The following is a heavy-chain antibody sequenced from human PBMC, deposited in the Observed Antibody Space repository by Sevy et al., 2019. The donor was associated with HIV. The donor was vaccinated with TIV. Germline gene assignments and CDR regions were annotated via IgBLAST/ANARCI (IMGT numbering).Heavy chain of an antibody. Sequence: GGSLRLSCVASGFTFRSYAMNWVRQAPGRGLEWVSAISGSGGSTYYADSVKGRFTISRDNSKNTLYLQMNSLRAEDTAVYYCAKTLDRITIFGVVSLDYWGQGTLVTVSS. CDR2: ISGSGGST. V-gene: IGHV3-23*01. CDR3: AKTLDRITIFGVVSLDY. CDR1: GFTFRSYA. D-gene: IGHD3-3*01. J-gene: IGHJ4*02.